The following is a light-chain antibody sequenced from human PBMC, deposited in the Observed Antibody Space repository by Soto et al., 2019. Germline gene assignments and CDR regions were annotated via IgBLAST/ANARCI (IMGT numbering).Light chain of an antibody. J-gene: IGKJ5*01. V-gene: IGKV3D-15*01. CDR1: QSVSSY. CDR2: GAS. Sequence: EIVLTQSPATLSVSPGERATLSCRASQSVSSYLSWYQQKPGQAPTLLIYGASNRATGIPARFSGSGSGTDFTLSISSLQPGDVGIYSCQQYHTWPPITFGQGTRLEIK. CDR3: QQYHTWPPIT.